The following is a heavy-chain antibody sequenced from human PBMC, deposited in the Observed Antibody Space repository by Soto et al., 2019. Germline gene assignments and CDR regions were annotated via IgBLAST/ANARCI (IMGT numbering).Heavy chain of an antibody. CDR2: ISGGAGST. Sequence: EVQLLESGGGLVQPGGSLRLSCAASGFTFSTYAMTWVRQAPGKGLEWVSAISGGAGSTYYADSVKGRFTISRDNSKNTLYVQMSSLRAEDTAIYYCAKANYGDPTDAFDIWGQGTMVTVSS. V-gene: IGHV3-23*01. CDR1: GFTFSTYA. CDR3: AKANYGDPTDAFDI. J-gene: IGHJ3*02. D-gene: IGHD4-17*01.